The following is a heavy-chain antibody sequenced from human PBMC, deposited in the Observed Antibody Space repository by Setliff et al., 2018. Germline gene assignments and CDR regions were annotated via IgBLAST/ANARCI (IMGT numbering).Heavy chain of an antibody. CDR1: GDSISDISYY. V-gene: IGHV4-61*05. Sequence: SETLSLTCTISGDSISDISYYWGFIRQSPGKGPEWIGYIYTGGSTTYNPSLKSRVTLSLDTSKNHLSLNLTSVTAADTAVYYCARDVWGAGTGWFDPWGLGILVTVSS. CDR2: IYTGGST. CDR3: ARDVWGAGTGWFDP. J-gene: IGHJ5*02. D-gene: IGHD1-1*01.